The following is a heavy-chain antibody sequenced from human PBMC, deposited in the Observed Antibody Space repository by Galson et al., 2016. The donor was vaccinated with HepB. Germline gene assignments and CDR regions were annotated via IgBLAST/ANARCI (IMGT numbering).Heavy chain of an antibody. CDR3: ARQTTFGVVTYFDL. J-gene: IGHJ4*02. CDR1: GGSIRNYF. Sequence: SETLSLTCTISGGSIRNYFWSWIRQPPGKGLEWIGYIAYDGSTNYNPSLKSRVIISMDTSKNYFSLRLSSVAAADTAVYYSARQTTFGVVTYFDLWGQGTLVTVSS. V-gene: IGHV4-59*01. CDR2: IAYDGST. D-gene: IGHD3-3*01.